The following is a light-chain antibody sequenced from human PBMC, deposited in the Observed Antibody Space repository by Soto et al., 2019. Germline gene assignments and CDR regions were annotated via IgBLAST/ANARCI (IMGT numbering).Light chain of an antibody. CDR3: HQYDSTSSSWT. CDR1: QSVRSSY. CDR2: AAS. V-gene: IGKV3-20*01. J-gene: IGKJ1*01. Sequence: DIVLTQSPGTLSLSPGERATLSCRASQSVRSSYLAWYQQKPGQAPRLLIFAASSRATGIPDRFSGSGSGTDFTLTISRLEPEDFAVYFCHQYDSTSSSWTFGQGTKVEIK.